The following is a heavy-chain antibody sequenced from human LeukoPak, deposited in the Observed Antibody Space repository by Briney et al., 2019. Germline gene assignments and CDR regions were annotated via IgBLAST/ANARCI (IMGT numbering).Heavy chain of an antibody. CDR1: GGTFSSYG. CDR2: IIPILAIT. V-gene: IGHV1-69*04. CDR3: ARTNYYDSSGYQGAGTYYYGMDV. Sequence: SVKVSCKASGGTFSSYGVSWVRPAPGQGLEWMGRIIPILAITNYAQKFQGRVTITADKSTGTAYMELSSLRSEDTAVYYCARTNYYDSSGYQGAGTYYYGMDVWGQGTTVTVSS. J-gene: IGHJ6*02. D-gene: IGHD3-22*01.